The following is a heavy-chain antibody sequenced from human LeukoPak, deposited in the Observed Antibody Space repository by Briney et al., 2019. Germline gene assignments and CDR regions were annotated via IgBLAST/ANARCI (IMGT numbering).Heavy chain of an antibody. Sequence: GASVKVSCKASGGTFSSYAISWVRQAPGQGLEWMGGIIPIFGTANYAQKFQGRVTITADESTSTAYMELSSLRSEDTAVYYCALARGYYYDSSGYSLGYWGQGTLVTVSS. CDR2: IIPIFGTA. D-gene: IGHD3-22*01. V-gene: IGHV1-69*13. CDR1: GGTFSSYA. J-gene: IGHJ4*02. CDR3: ALARGYYYDSSGYSLGY.